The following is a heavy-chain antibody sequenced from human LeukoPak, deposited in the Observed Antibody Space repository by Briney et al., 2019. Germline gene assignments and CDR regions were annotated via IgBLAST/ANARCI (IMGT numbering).Heavy chain of an antibody. J-gene: IGHJ5*02. CDR3: ARDGGMVRGVIITSRNWFDP. CDR2: ISAYNGNT. Sequence: ASVKVSFKASGYTFTSYGISWVRQAPGQGLEWMGWISAYNGNTNYAQKLQGRVTMTTDTSTSTAYMELRSLRSDDTAVYYCARDGGMVRGVIITSRNWFDPWGQGTLVTVSS. D-gene: IGHD3-10*01. CDR1: GYTFTSYG. V-gene: IGHV1-18*01.